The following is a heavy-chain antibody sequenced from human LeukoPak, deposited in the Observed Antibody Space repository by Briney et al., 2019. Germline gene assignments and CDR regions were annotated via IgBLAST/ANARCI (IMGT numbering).Heavy chain of an antibody. V-gene: IGHV1-2*02. CDR1: GYTFTGYY. CDR2: INPNSGGT. CDR3: ARGRIPQYYYDSSGYYYDY. D-gene: IGHD3-22*01. Sequence: ASVKVSCKASGYTFTGYYMHWVRQAPGQGLEWMGWINPNSGGTNYAQKFQGRVTMTRDTSISTAYMELSRLRSEDTAVYYCARGRIPQYYYDSSGYYYDYWGQGTLVTVSS. J-gene: IGHJ4*02.